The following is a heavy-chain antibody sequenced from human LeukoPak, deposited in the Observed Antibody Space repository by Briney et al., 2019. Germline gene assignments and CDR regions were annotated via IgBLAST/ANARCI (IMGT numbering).Heavy chain of an antibody. CDR2: INPNSGAT. Sequence: GASVKVSCKASGFTVTGYYMHWVRQAPGQGLEWMGWINPNSGATNYAQKFQGRVTMTRDTSISTVYMELSRLRPDDTAVYYCTRGGPEGSGYSYGSHDYWGQGTLVTVSS. V-gene: IGHV1-2*02. CDR1: GFTVTGYY. J-gene: IGHJ4*02. CDR3: TRGGPEGSGYSYGSHDY. D-gene: IGHD5-18*01.